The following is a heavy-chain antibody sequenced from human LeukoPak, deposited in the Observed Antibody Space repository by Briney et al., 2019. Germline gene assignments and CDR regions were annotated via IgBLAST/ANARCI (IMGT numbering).Heavy chain of an antibody. D-gene: IGHD1-26*01. J-gene: IGHJ4*02. CDR3: ARDKIVGATKFDS. CDR1: GFTFSSYG. CDR2: ISSSSSTI. V-gene: IGHV3-48*04. Sequence: GGSLRLSCAASGFTFSSYGMTWVRQAPGKGLEWVSYISSSSSTIYYADSVKGRFTISRDNAKNSLYLQMNSLRAEDTAVYYCARDKIVGATKFDSWGQGTLVTVSS.